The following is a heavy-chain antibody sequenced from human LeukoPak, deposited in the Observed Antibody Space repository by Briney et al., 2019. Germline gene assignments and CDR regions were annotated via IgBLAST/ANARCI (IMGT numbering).Heavy chain of an antibody. D-gene: IGHD5-12*01. CDR2: IYYSGST. CDR3: ARLNHPDIVATIWAGPYEVFDY. CDR1: GGSISSSSYY. V-gene: IGHV4-39*07. J-gene: IGHJ4*02. Sequence: PSETLSLTCTVSGGSISSSSYYWGWIRQPPGKGLEWIGSIYYSGSTYYNPSLESRVTISVDTSKNQFSLKLSSVTAADTAVYYCARLNHPDIVATIWAGPYEVFDYWGQGTLVTVSS.